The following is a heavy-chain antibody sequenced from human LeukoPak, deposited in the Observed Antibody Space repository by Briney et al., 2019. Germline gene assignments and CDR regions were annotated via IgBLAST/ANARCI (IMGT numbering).Heavy chain of an antibody. D-gene: IGHD6-19*01. CDR2: IIPIFGTA. CDR3: ARVAVAGTSYYYYYGMDV. J-gene: IGHJ6*02. CDR1: GGTFSSYA. Sequence: ASVKVSCKASGGTFSSYAISWVRQAPGQGLEWMGGIIPIFGTANYAQKFQGRVTITADESTSTAYMELSSLRSEDTAVYYCARVAVAGTSYYYYYGMDVWGQGTTVTVSS. V-gene: IGHV1-69*13.